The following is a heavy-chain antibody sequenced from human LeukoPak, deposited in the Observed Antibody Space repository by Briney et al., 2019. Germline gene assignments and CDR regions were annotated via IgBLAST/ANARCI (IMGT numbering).Heavy chain of an antibody. CDR3: ARDKWYSSSWFPCDY. CDR2: ISSSGSTI. CDR1: GFTFSSYE. D-gene: IGHD6-13*01. J-gene: IGHJ4*02. V-gene: IGHV3-48*03. Sequence: GGSLRLSCAASGFTFSSYERNWVRQAPGKGLEWVAYISSSGSTIYYADSVKGRFTISRDNAKNSLYLQMNSLTAEDTAVYYCARDKWYSSSWFPCDYWGQGTLVTVSS.